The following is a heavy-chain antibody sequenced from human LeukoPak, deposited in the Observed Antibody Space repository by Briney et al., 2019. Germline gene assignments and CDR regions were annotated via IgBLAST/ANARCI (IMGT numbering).Heavy chain of an antibody. V-gene: IGHV3-23*01. D-gene: IGHD5-18*01. CDR1: GLTFSTYV. J-gene: IGHJ6*02. CDR2: ISGSGETT. CDR3: AKVSGRIQIWPQPFGDGMDV. Sequence: PGGSLRLSCAASGLTFSTYVMSWVRQAPGKGLELVSGISGSGETTYYADSVRGRFTISRDNSKNTLYLQMNSLRVGDSAVYYCAKVSGRIQIWPQPFGDGMDVWGQGTTVTVSS.